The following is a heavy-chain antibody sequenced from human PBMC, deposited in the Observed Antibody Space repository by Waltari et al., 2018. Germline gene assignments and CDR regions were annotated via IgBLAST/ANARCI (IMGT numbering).Heavy chain of an antibody. D-gene: IGHD3-10*01. CDR2: INPSGGNT. CDR1: GYTFTSYY. CDR3: ARDHGDPRVSYYYYGMDV. J-gene: IGHJ6*02. V-gene: IGHV1-46*01. Sequence: QVQLVQSGAEVKKPGASVKVSCKASGYTFTSYYMHWVRQAPGQGLEGMGIINPSGGNTSYAQKVQGRGTMTRDTSTSTVYMELSSLRSEDTAVYYCARDHGDPRVSYYYYGMDVWGQGTTVTVSS.